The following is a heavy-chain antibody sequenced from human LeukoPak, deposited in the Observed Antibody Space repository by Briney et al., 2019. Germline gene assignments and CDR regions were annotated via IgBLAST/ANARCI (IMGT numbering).Heavy chain of an antibody. V-gene: IGHV3-30*04. J-gene: IGHJ4*02. CDR3: AKSLSSRGLIIPKTSRYFDY. D-gene: IGHD3-10*01. CDR1: GFIFSNYA. Sequence: GGSLRLSCAASGFIFSNYAMHWVRQAPGKGLEWVAVISYDGSNKYYADSVKGRFTISRDNSKNTLYLQMNSLRAEDTAVYYCAKSLSSRGLIIPKTSRYFDYWGQGTLVTVSS. CDR2: ISYDGSNK.